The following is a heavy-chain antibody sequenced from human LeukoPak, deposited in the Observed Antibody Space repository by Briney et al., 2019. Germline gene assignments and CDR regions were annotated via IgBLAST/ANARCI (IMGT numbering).Heavy chain of an antibody. V-gene: IGHV3-15*01. CDR2: IKSKTDGGTT. J-gene: IGHJ4*02. D-gene: IGHD3-9*01. Sequence: PGGSLRLSCAASGFTFSNAWMSWVRQAPGKGLEWVGRIKSKTDGGTTDYAAPVKGRFTISRDNSKNTLYLQMNSLRAEDTAVYYCAKDGALRYFDWLFYFDYWGQGTLVTVSS. CDR1: GFTFSNAW. CDR3: AKDGALRYFDWLFYFDY.